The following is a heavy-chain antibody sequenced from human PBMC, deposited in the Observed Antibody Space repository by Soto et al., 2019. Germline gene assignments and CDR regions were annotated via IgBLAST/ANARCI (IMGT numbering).Heavy chain of an antibody. CDR2: IIPILGIA. CDR1: GGTFSSYT. D-gene: IGHD5-18*01. Sequence: QVQLVQSGAEVKKPGSSVKVSCKASGGTFSSYTISWVRQAPGQGLEWMGRIIPILGIANYAQKFQGRVTITADKSTSTAYMELSSLRAEDTDVYYCAMGEYTGDTARVPWGFDYWGQGTLVTVSS. J-gene: IGHJ4*02. V-gene: IGHV1-69*02. CDR3: AMGEYTGDTARVPWGFDY.